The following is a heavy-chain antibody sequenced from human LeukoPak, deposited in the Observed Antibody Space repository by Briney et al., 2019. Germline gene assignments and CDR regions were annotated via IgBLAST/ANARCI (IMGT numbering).Heavy chain of an antibody. D-gene: IGHD3-10*01. CDR2: ISSSSGYK. CDR1: GFSFSSFS. Sequence: GGSLRLSCAASGFSFSSFSMNWVRQAPGKGLEWVSSISSSSGYKYYADSMKGRFTVSRDNAKNSLYLQMNSLRAEDTAVYYCARDTRGRYMDVWGKGTTVTVSS. J-gene: IGHJ6*03. V-gene: IGHV3-21*01. CDR3: ARDTRGRYMDV.